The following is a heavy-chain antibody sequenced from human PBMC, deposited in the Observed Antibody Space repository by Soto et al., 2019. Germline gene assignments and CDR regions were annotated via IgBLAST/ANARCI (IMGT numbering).Heavy chain of an antibody. V-gene: IGHV4-31*03. CDR1: GGSISSGGYY. Sequence: SETLSLTCTVSGGSISSGGYYWSWIRQHPGKGLEWIGYIYYSGSTYYNPSLKSRVTISVETSKNQFSLKLSSVTAADTAVYYCARVSMVRGVILFWGQGTLVTVSS. D-gene: IGHD3-10*01. J-gene: IGHJ4*02. CDR2: IYYSGST. CDR3: ARVSMVRGVILF.